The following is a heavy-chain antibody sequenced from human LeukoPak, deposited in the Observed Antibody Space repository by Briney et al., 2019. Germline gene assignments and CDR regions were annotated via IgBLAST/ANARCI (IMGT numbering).Heavy chain of an antibody. D-gene: IGHD3-22*01. CDR2: ISFDGTNK. V-gene: IGHV3-30*18. CDR3: GKGGYYERPWYFDY. J-gene: IGHJ4*02. CDR1: GFTFNHYA. Sequence: GGSLRLSCAASGFTFNHYAMHWVRQAPTRGLECVAVISFDGTNKFYADSAKGPSTISRDNFKSALYVQMNSLRAEATGVYYCGKGGYYERPWYFDYWGQGTLVTVSS.